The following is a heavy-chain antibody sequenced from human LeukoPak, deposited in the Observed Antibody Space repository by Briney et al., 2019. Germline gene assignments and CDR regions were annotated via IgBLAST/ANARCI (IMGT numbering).Heavy chain of an antibody. V-gene: IGHV1-46*01. CDR2: INPSGGST. D-gene: IGHD6-13*01. Sequence: GASVKVSCKASGYTFTSYYMHWVRQAPGQGLEWMGIINPSGGSTSYAQKFQGRVTMTRNTSTSTVYMELSSLRSEDTAVYYCARGSGSWYAYNWFDPWGQGTLVTVSS. J-gene: IGHJ5*02. CDR1: GYTFTSYY. CDR3: ARGSGSWYAYNWFDP.